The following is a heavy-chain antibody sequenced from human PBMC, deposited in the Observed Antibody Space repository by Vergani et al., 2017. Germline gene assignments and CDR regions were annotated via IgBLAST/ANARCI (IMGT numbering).Heavy chain of an antibody. D-gene: IGHD3-22*01. V-gene: IGHV1-2*02. CDR1: GYTFTGYY. CDR3: ARGRSTYYYGSSGYLVSGADY. J-gene: IGHJ4*02. Sequence: QVQLVQSGAEVKKPGASVKVSCKASGYTFTGYYMHWVRQAPGQGLEWMGWINPNSGGTNYAQEFQGRVTMTRDTSISTAYMELSRLRSDDTAVYYCARGRSTYYYGSSGYLVSGADYWGQGTLVTVSS. CDR2: INPNSGGT.